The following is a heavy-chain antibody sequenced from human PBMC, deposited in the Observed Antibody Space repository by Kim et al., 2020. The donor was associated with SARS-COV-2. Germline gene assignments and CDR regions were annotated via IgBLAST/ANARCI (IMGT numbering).Heavy chain of an antibody. Sequence: GGSLRLSCAASGFTFSSYGMHWVRQAPGKGLEWVAVISYDGSNKFYADSVKGRFTISRDNSKNTLYLQMNSLRAEDTAVYYCAKIEKTYSAADYWGQGTLVTVSS. D-gene: IGHD6-13*01. CDR2: ISYDGSNK. V-gene: IGHV3-30*18. J-gene: IGHJ4*02. CDR1: GFTFSSYG. CDR3: AKIEKTYSAADY.